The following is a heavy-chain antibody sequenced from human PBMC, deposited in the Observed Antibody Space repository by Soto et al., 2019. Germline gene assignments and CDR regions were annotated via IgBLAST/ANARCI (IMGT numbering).Heavy chain of an antibody. CDR3: ARGNSGSYAWFDP. CDR1: VDTFSTYT. J-gene: IGHJ5*02. V-gene: IGHV1-69*02. D-gene: IGHD1-26*01. CDR2: IIPTLGII. Sequence: QVQLVQSGAEVKKPGSSVKVSCKAPVDTFSTYTISWVRQAPGQGLEWMGRIIPTLGIIKYAQKFQCRVTITADKSKSTAYMELTSLRFDDTAVYYCARGNSGSYAWFDPWGQGTLVTVSS.